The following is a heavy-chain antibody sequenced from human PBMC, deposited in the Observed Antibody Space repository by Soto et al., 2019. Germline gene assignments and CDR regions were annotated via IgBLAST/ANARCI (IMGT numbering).Heavy chain of an antibody. CDR1: GGTLSNSV. CDR3: ARGTVLLWFGEPFDY. V-gene: IGHV1-69*13. D-gene: IGHD3-10*01. Sequence: GASVKVSCKASGGTLSNSVISWVRQAPGQGLEWMGGMIPIFGTANYAQKFQGRVTIIADESTSTAYMELRSLRSDDTAVYYCARGTVLLWFGEPFDYWGQGTLVTVSS. J-gene: IGHJ4*02. CDR2: MIPIFGTA.